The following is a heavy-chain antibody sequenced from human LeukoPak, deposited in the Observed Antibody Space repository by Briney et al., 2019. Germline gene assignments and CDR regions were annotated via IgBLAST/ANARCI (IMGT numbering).Heavy chain of an antibody. J-gene: IGHJ5*02. D-gene: IGHD3-22*01. Sequence: SVKVSCKSSGCTLSSYAISGVRQAPGQGLEWMGGIIPIFGTANYAQKFQGRVTITTDESTSTAYMELSSLRSEDTAVYYCARDDFYDSSGYYSPSPWFDPWGQGTLVTVSS. CDR1: GCTLSSYA. V-gene: IGHV1-69*05. CDR2: IIPIFGTA. CDR3: ARDDFYDSSGYYSPSPWFDP.